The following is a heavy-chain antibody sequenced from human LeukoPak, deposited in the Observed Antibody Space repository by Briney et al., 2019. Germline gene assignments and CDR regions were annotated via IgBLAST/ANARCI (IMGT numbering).Heavy chain of an antibody. J-gene: IGHJ3*02. Sequence: GGTLRLSCAASGVTFSNYAMNWVRQAPGKGLEWVSAINGSGGSTYYADSVKGRFTISGDNSKNTLYLQTNSLRVEDTAVYYCAKSLSDTGRTRFHAFDIWGQGTMVTVSS. CDR3: AKSLSDTGRTRFHAFDI. D-gene: IGHD3-3*01. CDR2: INGSGGST. CDR1: GVTFSNYA. V-gene: IGHV3-23*01.